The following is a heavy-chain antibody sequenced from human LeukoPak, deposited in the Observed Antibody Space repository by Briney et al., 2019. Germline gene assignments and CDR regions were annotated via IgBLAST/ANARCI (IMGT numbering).Heavy chain of an antibody. CDR1: GFTFSRYW. V-gene: IGHV3-7*01. Sequence: GGSLRLSCAASGFTFSRYWMNWVRRAPGKGLEWVASIKRDGSETYSVDSVKGRFTISRDNAKNSLFLQMNSLRVEDTAVYYCARDYFLGGSNSRIFFDNWGQGTLVTVSS. J-gene: IGHJ4*02. CDR2: IKRDGSET. D-gene: IGHD2/OR15-2a*01. CDR3: ARDYFLGGSNSRIFFDN.